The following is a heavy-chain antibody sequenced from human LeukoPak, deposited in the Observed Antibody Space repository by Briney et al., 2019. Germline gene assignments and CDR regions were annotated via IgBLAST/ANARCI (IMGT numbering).Heavy chain of an antibody. Sequence: GASVNVSCKASGHTFTSYYMHWVRQAPGQGLEWMGIINPSGGSTSYAQKFQGRVTMTRDTSTSTVYMELSSLRSEDTAVYYCASAYCGGDCYSPEEEYYYYGMDVWGKGTTVTVSS. J-gene: IGHJ6*04. CDR2: INPSGGST. V-gene: IGHV1-46*01. D-gene: IGHD2-21*02. CDR3: ASAYCGGDCYSPEEEYYYYGMDV. CDR1: GHTFTSYY.